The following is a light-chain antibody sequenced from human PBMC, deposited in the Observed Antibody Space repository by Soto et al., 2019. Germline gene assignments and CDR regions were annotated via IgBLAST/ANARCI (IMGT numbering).Light chain of an antibody. J-gene: IGKJ5*01. Sequence: DIQMTQSPSSLSAFVGDRVTITCRASQGISNYLAWYQQKPGEVPNLLIYAASTLQSGVPSRFSGSGSGTDFTLTISSLQPEDVANYYCQKYYSVPHTFGQGTRVESK. CDR3: QKYYSVPHT. CDR2: AAS. CDR1: QGISNY. V-gene: IGKV1-27*01.